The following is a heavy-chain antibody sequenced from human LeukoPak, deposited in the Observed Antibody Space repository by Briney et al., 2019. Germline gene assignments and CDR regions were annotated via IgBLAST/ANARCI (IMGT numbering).Heavy chain of an antibody. D-gene: IGHD1-26*01. CDR3: ARATALLSTGGVVGAMPFDY. CDR1: GGSISSYY. Sequence: ASETLSLTCTVSGGSISSYYWSWIRQPPGKGLEWIGYIYYSGSTNYNPSLKSRVTISVDTSKNQISLKLSSVTAADTAVYYCARATALLSTGGVVGAMPFDYWGQGTLVTVSS. J-gene: IGHJ4*02. V-gene: IGHV4-59*01. CDR2: IYYSGST.